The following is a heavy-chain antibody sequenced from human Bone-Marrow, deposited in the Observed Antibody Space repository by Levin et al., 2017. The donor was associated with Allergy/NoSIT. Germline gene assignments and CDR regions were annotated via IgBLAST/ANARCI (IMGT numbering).Heavy chain of an antibody. CDR1: GFTFSSYW. V-gene: IGHV3-7*01. Sequence: PGGSLRLSCAASGFTFSSYWMSWVRQAPGKGLEWVANIKQDGSEKYYVDSVKGRFTISRDNAKNSLYLQMNSLRAEDTAVYYCASSLVVSTGAPYFDYWGQGTLVTVSS. CDR3: ASSLVVSTGAPYFDY. J-gene: IGHJ4*02. D-gene: IGHD3-9*01. CDR2: IKQDGSEK.